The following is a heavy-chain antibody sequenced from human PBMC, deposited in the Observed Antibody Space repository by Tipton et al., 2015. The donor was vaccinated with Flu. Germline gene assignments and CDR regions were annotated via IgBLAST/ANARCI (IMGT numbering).Heavy chain of an antibody. D-gene: IGHD2/OR15-2a*01. CDR2: IYPSGTT. CDR3: VRHWDFYTRVLHD. V-gene: IGHV4-39*01. CDR1: SGSIRSTNYF. Sequence: TLSLTCTVSSGSIRSTNYFCAWIRQPPGKGLELIGSIYPSGTTYYNPSLKSRVTISVDTSKSQFSLKLRSVTAADAAIYYCVRHWDFYTRVLHDWGQGNLVTVS. J-gene: IGHJ4*02.